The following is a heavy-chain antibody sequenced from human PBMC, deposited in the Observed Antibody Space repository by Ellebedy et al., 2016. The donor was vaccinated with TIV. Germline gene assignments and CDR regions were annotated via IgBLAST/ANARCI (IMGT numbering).Heavy chain of an antibody. CDR2: ISYDGSRK. D-gene: IGHD6-19*01. J-gene: IGHJ4*02. CDR1: GLTSDNFG. Sequence: PGGSLRLSCVASGLTSDNFGMHWVRQAPGKGLEWVAVISYDGSRKYYADSVKGRFTISRDNSMTTLYLQMNSLRAEDTAVYYCARDLDKSSGWYGGAAYWGQGTLVTVSS. CDR3: ARDLDKSSGWYGGAAY. V-gene: IGHV3-30*19.